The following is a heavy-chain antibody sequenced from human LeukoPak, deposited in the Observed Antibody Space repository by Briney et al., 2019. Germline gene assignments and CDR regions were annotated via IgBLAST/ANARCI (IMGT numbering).Heavy chain of an antibody. D-gene: IGHD5-24*01. CDR2: IYYSGST. CDR3: ARVPVEMATIAYIDY. V-gene: IGHV4-59*01. J-gene: IGHJ4*02. CDR1: GGSISSYY. Sequence: SETLSLTCTVSGGSISSYYWSWIRQPPGKGLEWIGYIYYSGSTNYNPSLKSRVTISVDTSKNQFSLKLSSVTAADTAVYYCARVPVEMATIAYIDYWGQGTLVTVSS.